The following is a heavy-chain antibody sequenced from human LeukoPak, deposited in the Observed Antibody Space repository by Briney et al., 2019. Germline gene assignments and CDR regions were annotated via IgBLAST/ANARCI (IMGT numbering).Heavy chain of an antibody. Sequence: APVKVSCKASGYAFTSYAMNWVRQAPGQGLEWMGRINTNTGNPTYAQGFTGRFVFSLDTSVSTAYLQISSLKAEDTAVYYCARDSAYYDFWSGPNWFDPWGQGTLVTVSS. CDR2: INTNTGNP. J-gene: IGHJ5*02. CDR1: GYAFTSYA. D-gene: IGHD3-3*01. V-gene: IGHV7-4-1*02. CDR3: ARDSAYYDFWSGPNWFDP.